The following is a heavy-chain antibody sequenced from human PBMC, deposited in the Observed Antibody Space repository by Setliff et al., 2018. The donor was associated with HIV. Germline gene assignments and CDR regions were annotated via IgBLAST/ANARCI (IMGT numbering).Heavy chain of an antibody. CDR2: IYYSGST. Sequence: SETLSLTCTVSGGSISSSSYYWGWIRQPPGKGLEWVGSIYYSGSTYYNPSLKSRVTISLDTSKNQLSLKLSSVTAADTAVYYCASYYRVSGWYQEASWFFDLWGRGTLVTSPQ. CDR3: ASYYRVSGWYQEASWFFDL. D-gene: IGHD6-19*01. CDR1: GGSISSSSYY. J-gene: IGHJ2*01. V-gene: IGHV4-39*01.